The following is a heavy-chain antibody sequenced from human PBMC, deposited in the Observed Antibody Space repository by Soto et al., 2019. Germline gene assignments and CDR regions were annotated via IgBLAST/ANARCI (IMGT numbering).Heavy chain of an antibody. CDR2: LNPSSGDT. CDR1: GYTFTSYY. V-gene: IGHV1-46*01. Sequence: GASVKVSCKASGYTFTSYYVHWVRQAPGQGLEWMGILNPSSGDTSYAQNFQDRVTMTEDTSTDTAFMELSSLKSEDTAVYYCAAYDSGGFYYGFDYWGQGTLVTVSS. J-gene: IGHJ4*02. D-gene: IGHD3-22*01. CDR3: AAYDSGGFYYGFDY.